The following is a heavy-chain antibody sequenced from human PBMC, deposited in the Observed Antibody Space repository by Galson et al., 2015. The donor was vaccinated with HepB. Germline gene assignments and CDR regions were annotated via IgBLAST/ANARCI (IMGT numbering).Heavy chain of an antibody. Sequence: SLRLSCAASGFTFSSYAMHWVRQAPGKGLEWVAVISYDGSNKYYADSVKGRFTISRDNSKNTLYLQMNSLRAEDTAVYYCARDPHDYGGNGIDYWGQGTLVTVSS. CDR1: GFTFSSYA. V-gene: IGHV3-30-3*01. CDR2: ISYDGSNK. D-gene: IGHD4-23*01. CDR3: ARDPHDYGGNGIDY. J-gene: IGHJ4*02.